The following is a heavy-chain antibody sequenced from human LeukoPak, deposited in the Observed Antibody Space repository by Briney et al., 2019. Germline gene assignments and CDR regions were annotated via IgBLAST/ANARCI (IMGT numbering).Heavy chain of an antibody. Sequence: GESLKISCKGSGYSFTSYWIGWARQMPGKGLEWMGIIYPDDSDTRYSPSFQGQVTISADKSISTAYLQWSSLKASDTAMYYCATSPRSTGWIYYFDYWGQGALVTVSS. D-gene: IGHD6-19*01. V-gene: IGHV5-51*01. CDR2: IYPDDSDT. J-gene: IGHJ4*02. CDR1: GYSFTSYW. CDR3: ATSPRSTGWIYYFDY.